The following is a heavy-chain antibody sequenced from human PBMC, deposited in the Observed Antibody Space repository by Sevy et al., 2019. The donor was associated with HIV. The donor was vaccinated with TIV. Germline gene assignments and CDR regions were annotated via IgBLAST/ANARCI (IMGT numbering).Heavy chain of an antibody. Sequence: GGSLRLSCEVSGFTFSSYAMSWVRQAPGKGLEWVSRSSGSGTSAYYADSVKGRFTVSRDNSRNTLLLEMNDLRVEDTAIYYCAKAKRFDSSSWFDSWGQGTLVTVSS. CDR2: SSGSGTSA. V-gene: IGHV3-23*01. D-gene: IGHD3-22*01. J-gene: IGHJ5*01. CDR3: AKAKRFDSSSWFDS. CDR1: GFTFSSYA.